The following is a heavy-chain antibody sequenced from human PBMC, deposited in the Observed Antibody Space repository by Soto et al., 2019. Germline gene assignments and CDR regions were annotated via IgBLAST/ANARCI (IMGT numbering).Heavy chain of an antibody. CDR1: VGSVRISY. CDR3: ARVTSPDSSGYDRAPTLDY. D-gene: IGHD3-22*01. V-gene: IGHV4-59*02. J-gene: IGHJ4*02. CDR2: IYYSGST. Sequence: SECLSITCALSVGSVRISYWIWIRQPPGKGLEWIGYIYYSGSTNYNPSLKSRVTISVDTSKNQFSLKLSSVTAADTAVYYCARVTSPDSSGYDRAPTLDYWGQGTLV.